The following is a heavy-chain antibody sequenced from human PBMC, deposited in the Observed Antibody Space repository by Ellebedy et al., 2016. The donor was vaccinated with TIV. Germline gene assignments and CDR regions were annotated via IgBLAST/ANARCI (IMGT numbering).Heavy chain of an antibody. Sequence: MPSETLSLTCTVSGGSISSFYWSWIRQPPGKGLEWIGYIYHSGSTNYNPSLKSRVTISVDTSKNQFSLKLSSVTAADTAVYYCATGQRYFGWQGSAFDIWGQGTVVTVSS. V-gene: IGHV4-59*01. CDR3: ATGQRYFGWQGSAFDI. D-gene: IGHD3-9*01. CDR1: GGSISSFY. CDR2: IYHSGST. J-gene: IGHJ3*02.